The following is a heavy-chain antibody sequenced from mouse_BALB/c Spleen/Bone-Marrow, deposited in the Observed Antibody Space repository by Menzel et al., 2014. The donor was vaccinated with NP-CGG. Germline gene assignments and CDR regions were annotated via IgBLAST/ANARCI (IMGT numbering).Heavy chain of an antibody. Sequence: VKLQESGAELVRPGVSVKISCKGSGYTFTDYAVHWVKQSHAKSLEWIGVISTYYGDATYNQKFKGKATMTVDKSSSTAYMELAGLTSEDSAIYYCARDLDYWGQGTTLTVSS. J-gene: IGHJ2*01. CDR1: GYTFTDYA. CDR3: ARDLDY. V-gene: IGHV1S137*01. CDR2: ISTYYGDA.